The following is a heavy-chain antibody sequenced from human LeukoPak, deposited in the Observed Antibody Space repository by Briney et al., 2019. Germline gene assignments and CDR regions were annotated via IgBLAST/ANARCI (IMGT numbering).Heavy chain of an antibody. CDR1: GYIFDDYA. CDR2: ISGTGGST. D-gene: IGHD3-22*01. J-gene: IGHJ4*02. Sequence: GGSLRLSCAGSGYIFDDYAMSWVRHAPGKGLEWVSAISGTGGSTYYADSVKGRFTISRDNSKNTLYLEMNSLTAEDTAVYYCAKDSDSSGYYSFDYWGQGTLVTVSS. V-gene: IGHV3-23*01. CDR3: AKDSDSSGYYSFDY.